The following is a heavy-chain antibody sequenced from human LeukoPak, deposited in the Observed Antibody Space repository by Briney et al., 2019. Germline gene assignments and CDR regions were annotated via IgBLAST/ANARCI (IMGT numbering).Heavy chain of an antibody. Sequence: ASVKVSCKASGYTFTSYDINWVRQATGQGLEWMGWMNPNSGNTGYAQKFQGRVTMTRNTSISTAYMELSSLRSEDTAVYYCARNVEGIVVVPAAMDYYMDVWGKGTTVTVSS. J-gene: IGHJ6*03. V-gene: IGHV1-8*01. D-gene: IGHD2-2*01. CDR3: ARNVEGIVVVPAAMDYYMDV. CDR1: GYTFTSYD. CDR2: MNPNSGNT.